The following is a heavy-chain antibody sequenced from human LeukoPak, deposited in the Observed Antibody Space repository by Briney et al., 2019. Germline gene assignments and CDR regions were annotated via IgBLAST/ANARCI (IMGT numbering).Heavy chain of an antibody. V-gene: IGHV4-39*01. Sequence: SETLSLTCTVSGGSISSSSYYWGWIRQPPGKGLEWIGSIYYSGSTYYNPSLKSRVTISVDTSKNQFSLKLSSVTAADTAVYYCARQQQLVHPFGYWGQGTLVSVSS. CDR2: IYYSGST. D-gene: IGHD6-13*01. J-gene: IGHJ4*02. CDR3: ARQQQLVHPFGY. CDR1: GGSISSSSYY.